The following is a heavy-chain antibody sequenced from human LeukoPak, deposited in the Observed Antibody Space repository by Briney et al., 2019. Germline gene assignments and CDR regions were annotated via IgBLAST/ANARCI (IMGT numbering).Heavy chain of an antibody. Sequence: PGGSLRLSCAASGFTFSSYAMSWVRQAPGKGLEWVSAISGSGGSTYYADSVKGRFTISRDNSKNTLYLQMNSPRAEDTAVYYCAKVGLVVVAANRGEDAFDIWGQGTMVTVSS. CDR1: GFTFSSYA. D-gene: IGHD2-15*01. V-gene: IGHV3-23*01. CDR2: ISGSGGST. CDR3: AKVGLVVVAANRGEDAFDI. J-gene: IGHJ3*02.